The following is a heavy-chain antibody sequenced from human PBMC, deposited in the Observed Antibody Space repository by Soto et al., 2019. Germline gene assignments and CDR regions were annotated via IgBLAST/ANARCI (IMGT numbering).Heavy chain of an antibody. Sequence: EVQLLESGGGLVQPGGSLRLSCAASGFTFNKFDMSWVRQAPGKGLEWVSTISTSGDNTYYADSVMGRFTISRDNSKNTVNVQMNSLRAGDTAVYYCAKGGWNDVWGQGTLVTVSS. CDR3: AKGGWNDV. V-gene: IGHV3-23*01. D-gene: IGHD1-1*01. CDR1: GFTFNKFD. J-gene: IGHJ4*02. CDR2: ISTSGDNT.